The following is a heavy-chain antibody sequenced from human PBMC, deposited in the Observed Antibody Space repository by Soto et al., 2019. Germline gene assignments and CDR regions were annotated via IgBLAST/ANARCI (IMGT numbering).Heavy chain of an antibody. J-gene: IGHJ5*02. D-gene: IGHD6-13*01. V-gene: IGHV4-34*01. CDR2: INHSGST. Sequence: QVQLQQWGAGLLKPSETLSLTCAVYGGSFSGYYWSWIRQPPGKGLEWIGEINHSGSTNYNPSLKSRVTISVDTSKNQFSLKLSSVTAADTAVYYCVRENRVAAAGTRWFDPWGQGTLVTVSS. CDR1: GGSFSGYY. CDR3: VRENRVAAAGTRWFDP.